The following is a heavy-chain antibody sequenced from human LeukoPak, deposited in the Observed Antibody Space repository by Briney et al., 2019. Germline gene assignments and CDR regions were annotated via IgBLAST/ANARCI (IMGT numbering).Heavy chain of an antibody. J-gene: IGHJ4*02. CDR1: GYTFTSYG. CDR3: ARAWCSGGSCLDNDY. CDR2: ISAYNGNT. D-gene: IGHD2-15*01. Sequence: ASVKVSCKASGYTFTSYGISWVRQAPGQGLEWMGWISAYNGNTNYAQKLQGRVTMTTDTSTSTAYMELRSLRSDDTAVYYCARAWCSGGSCLDNDYWGQGTLVTVSS. V-gene: IGHV1-18*01.